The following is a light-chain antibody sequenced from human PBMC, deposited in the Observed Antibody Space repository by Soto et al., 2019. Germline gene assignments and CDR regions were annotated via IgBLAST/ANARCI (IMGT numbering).Light chain of an antibody. V-gene: IGKV3-15*01. CDR2: GAF. CDR3: QHYNNWPSWT. J-gene: IGKJ1*01. CDR1: QSVSSN. Sequence: EIVLTQSPGTLSLSPGERATLSCRASQSVSSNIAWYQQKPGQAPRLLIYGAFTRATGIPARFSGSGSGTEFTLTISSLQSEDFAVYYCQHYNNWPSWTFGQGTKV.